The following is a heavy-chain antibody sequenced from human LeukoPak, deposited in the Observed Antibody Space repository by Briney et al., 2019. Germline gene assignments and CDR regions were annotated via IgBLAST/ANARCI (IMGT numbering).Heavy chain of an antibody. D-gene: IGHD2-15*01. CDR1: GFTLSNYA. V-gene: IGHV3-48*01. J-gene: IGHJ6*03. Sequence: PGGSLRLSYAASGFTLSNYALNWVRQAPGKGLEWVSYISSHSSNIHYTDSVKGRFTISRDNAKNSLYLQMNSLRAEDTAVYYCARDPSIGSSLYYYMDVWGKGTTVTVSS. CDR2: ISSHSSNI. CDR3: ARDPSIGSSLYYYMDV.